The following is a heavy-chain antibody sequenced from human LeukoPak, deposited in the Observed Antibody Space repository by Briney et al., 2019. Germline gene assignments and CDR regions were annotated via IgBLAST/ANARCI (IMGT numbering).Heavy chain of an antibody. J-gene: IGHJ5*02. CDR1: GGSISSSSYY. V-gene: IGHV4-39*01. Sequence: SETLSLTCTVSGGSISSSSYYWGWIRQPPGTGLEWIGSIYYSGSTYYNPSLKSRVTISVDTSKNQFSLKLSSVTAADTAVYYCARRGIAVAASRIDPWGQGTLVTVSS. CDR3: ARRGIAVAASRIDP. D-gene: IGHD6-19*01. CDR2: IYYSGST.